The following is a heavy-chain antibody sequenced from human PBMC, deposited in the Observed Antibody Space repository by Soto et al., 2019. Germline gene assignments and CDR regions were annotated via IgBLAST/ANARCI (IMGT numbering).Heavy chain of an antibody. CDR3: ASFPDYKIYRGDWFEP. Sequence: QVQLVQSGAEVKRPGSSVKVSCKASGGTFNNFGISWVRQPPGQGLDWVGGVIPIFVPPDDAQKFRGRVANTADRNTRTVYMELSSLRSEDTAVYYCASFPDYKIYRGDWFEPCGQGTQVTVSS. D-gene: IGHD4-4*01. CDR1: GGTFNNFG. J-gene: IGHJ5*02. V-gene: IGHV1-69*06. CDR2: VIPIFVPP.